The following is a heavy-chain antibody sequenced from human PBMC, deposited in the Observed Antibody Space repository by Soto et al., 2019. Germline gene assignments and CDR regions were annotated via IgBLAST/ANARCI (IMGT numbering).Heavy chain of an antibody. CDR2: INHSGST. J-gene: IGHJ4*02. CDR1: GGSFSGYY. CDR3: AISGGYSDGF. D-gene: IGHD5-18*01. Sequence: QVQLQQWGAGLLKPSETLSLTCAVYGGSFSGYYWSWIRQPPGKGLEWIGEINHSGSTNYNPSLKSRVTISVDTSKNQFSLKLSSVTAADTAVYYCAISGGYSDGFWGQGTLVTVSS. V-gene: IGHV4-34*01.